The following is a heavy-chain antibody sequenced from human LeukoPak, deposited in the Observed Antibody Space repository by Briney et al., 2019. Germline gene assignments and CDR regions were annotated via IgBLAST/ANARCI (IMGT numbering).Heavy chain of an antibody. CDR3: AKYDYYDSSGYYGSFSDY. CDR2: LSGSGGST. J-gene: IGHJ4*02. D-gene: IGHD3-22*01. CDR1: GFTCSNYA. V-gene: IGHV3-23*01. Sequence: GGSLRLSCAASGFTCSNYAMSWVRQAPGKGLEWFSALSGSGGSTYYADSVKGRFTISRDNSKNTLYLQMNSLRAEDTAVYYCAKYDYYDSSGYYGSFSDYWGQGTLVTVSS.